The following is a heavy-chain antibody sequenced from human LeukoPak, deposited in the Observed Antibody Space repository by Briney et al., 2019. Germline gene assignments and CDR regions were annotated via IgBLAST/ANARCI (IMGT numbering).Heavy chain of an antibody. V-gene: IGHV5-51*06. D-gene: IGHD3-10*01. CDR1: GYSSTNYW. CDR2: IYPNDADT. J-gene: IGHJ4*02. Sequence: GESLQISGQGSGYSSTNYWIGWARQRPGTGLEWMGIIYPNDADTRTNPSFQGQVTISADKSITPAYLQWSSLKASDTSMYYCARSYGSGTSIDSWGQGTLVTVSS. CDR3: ARSYGSGTSIDS.